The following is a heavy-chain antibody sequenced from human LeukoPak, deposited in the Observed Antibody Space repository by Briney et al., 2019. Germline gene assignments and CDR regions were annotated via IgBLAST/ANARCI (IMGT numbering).Heavy chain of an antibody. CDR2: IYYSGST. Sequence: SETLSLTCAVYDGSFSGYYWSWVRQPPGKGLEWIGYIYYSGSTNYNPSLKSRVTISVDTSKNQFSLKLSSVTAADTAVYYCARGASGKIDYWGQGTLVTVSS. D-gene: IGHD3-10*01. J-gene: IGHJ4*02. CDR1: DGSFSGYY. CDR3: ARGASGKIDY. V-gene: IGHV4-59*01.